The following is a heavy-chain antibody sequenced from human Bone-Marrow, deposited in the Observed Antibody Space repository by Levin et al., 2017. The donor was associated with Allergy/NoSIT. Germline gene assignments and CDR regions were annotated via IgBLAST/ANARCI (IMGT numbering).Heavy chain of an antibody. J-gene: IGHJ5*02. V-gene: IGHV4-31*03. Sequence: SETLSLTCTVSGGSISSGAYYWSWIRQHPGKGLEWIGNIYHSGSTYYIPSLRSRLTISVDTSKNQFSLKLTSVTAADTAGYYCARLKTGENWFDPWGQGTLVTVSS. CDR3: ARLKTGENWFDP. CDR1: GGSISSGAYY. CDR2: IYHSGST.